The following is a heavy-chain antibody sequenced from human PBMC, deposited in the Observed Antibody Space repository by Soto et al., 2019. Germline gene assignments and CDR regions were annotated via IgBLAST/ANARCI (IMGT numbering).Heavy chain of an antibody. CDR2: ISSSSSYI. CDR3: ARESSGYYDILTGYYLYYFDY. CDR1: GFTFSSYS. J-gene: IGHJ4*02. Sequence: EVQLVESGGGLVKPGGSLRLSCAASGFTFSSYSMNWVRQAPGKGLEWVSSISSSSSYIYYADSVKGRFTISRDNAKNSLYLQMNSLRAEDTAVYYCARESSGYYDILTGYYLYYFDYWGQGTLVTVSS. D-gene: IGHD3-9*01. V-gene: IGHV3-21*01.